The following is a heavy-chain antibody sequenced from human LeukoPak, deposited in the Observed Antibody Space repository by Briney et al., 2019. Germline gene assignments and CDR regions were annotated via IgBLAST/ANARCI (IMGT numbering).Heavy chain of an antibody. CDR3: ASPYYYGSGSRIFDY. CDR1: GGSISSSSYY. Sequence: SETLSLTCTVSGGSISSSSYYWGWIRQPPGKGLEWIGSIYYSGSTYYNPSLKSRVTISVDTSQNQFSLKLSSVTAADTAVYYCASPYYYGSGSRIFDYWGQGTLVTVSS. J-gene: IGHJ4*02. D-gene: IGHD3-10*01. V-gene: IGHV4-39*01. CDR2: IYYSGST.